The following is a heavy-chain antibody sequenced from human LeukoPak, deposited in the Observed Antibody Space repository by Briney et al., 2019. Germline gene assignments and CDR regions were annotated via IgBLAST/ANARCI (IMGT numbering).Heavy chain of an antibody. D-gene: IGHD2-21*01. CDR1: GYSFTNYW. V-gene: IGHV5-51*01. Sequence: GESLKISCKGSGYSFTNYWIGWVRQMPGKGLEWMGVIYPGDSDTRYSPSFQGQVTISADKSISTAYLQWSSLKASDAAMYYCALPPPRCGGSRDYWGQGTLVTVSS. J-gene: IGHJ4*02. CDR2: IYPGDSDT. CDR3: ALPPPRCGGSRDY.